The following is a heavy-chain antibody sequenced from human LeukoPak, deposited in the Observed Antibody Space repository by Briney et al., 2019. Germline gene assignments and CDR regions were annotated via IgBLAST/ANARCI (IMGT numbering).Heavy chain of an antibody. CDR3: AKDPRGDCSGGSCYYLDY. Sequence: GGSLRLSCAASGFTFSSYAMSWVRQAPGKGLEWVSAISGSGYSTYYTDSVKGRFAISRDNSKNPLYLQMNRLRADDTAVYYCAKDPRGDCSGGSCYYLDYWGQETLVSVSS. CDR1: GFTFSSYA. V-gene: IGHV3-23*01. J-gene: IGHJ4*02. D-gene: IGHD2-15*01. CDR2: ISGSGYST.